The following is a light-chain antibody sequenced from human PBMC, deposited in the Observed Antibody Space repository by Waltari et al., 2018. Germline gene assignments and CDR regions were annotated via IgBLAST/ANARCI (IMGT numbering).Light chain of an antibody. CDR1: SSDIGGYDY. CDR3: SSYTSISTSGI. J-gene: IGLJ2*01. CDR2: DVS. Sequence: HSALTQPASVSGSPGQSITISCTGTSSDIGGYDYVSWYQQHPGKAPKLMIYDVSKPPSGVSNRFSASKSGDTASLTISGLQTEDEADYYCSSYTSISTSGIFGGGTKVTVL. V-gene: IGLV2-14*03.